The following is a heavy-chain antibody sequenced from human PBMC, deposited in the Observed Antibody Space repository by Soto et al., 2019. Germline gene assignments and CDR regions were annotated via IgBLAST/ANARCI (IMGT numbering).Heavy chain of an antibody. CDR1: GFTFSSYW. CDR3: ARDWEDYGDPLPGY. D-gene: IGHD4-17*01. CDR2: IKQDGSEK. V-gene: IGHV3-7*01. Sequence: LRLSCAASGFTFSSYWMSWVRQAPGKGLEWVANIKQDGSEKYYVDSVKGRFTISRDNAKNSLYLQMNSLRAEDTAVYYCARDWEDYGDPLPGYWGQGTLVTVSS. J-gene: IGHJ4*02.